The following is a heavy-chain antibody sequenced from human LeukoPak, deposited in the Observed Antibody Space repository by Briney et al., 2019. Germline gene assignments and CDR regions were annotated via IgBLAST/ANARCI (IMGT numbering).Heavy chain of an antibody. CDR1: GYTFTSYD. CDR2: MNPNSGNT. V-gene: IGHV1-8*01. Sequence: ASVKVSCKASGYTFTSYDINWVRQATGQGLERMGWMNPNSGNTGYAQKFQGRVTMTRNTSISTAYMELSSLRSEDTAVYYCARLLIAARPLYYYYMDVWGKGTTVTVSS. J-gene: IGHJ6*03. CDR3: ARLLIAARPLYYYYMDV. D-gene: IGHD6-6*01.